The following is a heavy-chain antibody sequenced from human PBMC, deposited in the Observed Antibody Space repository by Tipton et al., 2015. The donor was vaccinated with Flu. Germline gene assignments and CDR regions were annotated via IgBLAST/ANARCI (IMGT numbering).Heavy chain of an antibody. CDR3: ARPGGPAAINPFSYFDY. Sequence: QLVQSGAEVKKPGSSVKVSCKASGYTLTSYGISWVRQAPGQGLEWMGWISDYNGITTYAQNLQGRVTMTTDTSTNTAYMELRTLISDDTAVYYCARPGGPAAINPFSYFDYWGQGTLVTVSS. V-gene: IGHV1-18*04. J-gene: IGHJ4*02. CDR1: GYTLTSYG. CDR2: ISDYNGIT. D-gene: IGHD2-2*01.